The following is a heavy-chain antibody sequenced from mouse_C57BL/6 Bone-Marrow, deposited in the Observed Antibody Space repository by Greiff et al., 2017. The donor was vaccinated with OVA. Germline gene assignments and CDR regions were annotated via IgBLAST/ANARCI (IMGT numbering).Heavy chain of an antibody. D-gene: IGHD1-1*01. CDR1: GFTFSDYY. Sequence: EVMLVESGGGLVQPGGSLKLSCAASGFTFSDYYMYWVRQTPEKRLEWVAYISNGGGSTYYPDTVKGRFTISRDNAKNTLYLQMSSLKSEDTAMYYCARHWYYGSSYDYAMDYWGQGTSVTVSS. V-gene: IGHV5-12*01. J-gene: IGHJ4*01. CDR2: ISNGGGST. CDR3: ARHWYYGSSYDYAMDY.